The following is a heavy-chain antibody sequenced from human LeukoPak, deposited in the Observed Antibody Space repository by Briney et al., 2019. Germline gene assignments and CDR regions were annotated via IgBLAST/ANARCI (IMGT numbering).Heavy chain of an antibody. CDR3: ARAVGEMATIGYADY. J-gene: IGHJ4*02. CDR2: IIPIFGTA. D-gene: IGHD5-24*01. V-gene: IGHV1-69*05. CDR1: GGTFSSYA. Sequence: GASVKVSCKASGGTFSSYAISWVRQAPGQGLEWMGGIIPIFGTANYAQKFQGRVTITTDESTSTAYMELSSLKASDTAMYYCARAVGEMATIGYADYWGQGTLVTVSS.